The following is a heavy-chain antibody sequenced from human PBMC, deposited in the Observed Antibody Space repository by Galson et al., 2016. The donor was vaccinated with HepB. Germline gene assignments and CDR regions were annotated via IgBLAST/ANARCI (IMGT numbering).Heavy chain of an antibody. Sequence: SLRLSCAASGFTFGDHWMIWVRQAPGKGLEWVGNINENGHEKYYLDSVRGRFTISRDNALKSVFLQMTNLRAEDAAPYYCATGRRIHYYGALTYWGQGALVTVSS. CDR1: GFTFGDHW. D-gene: IGHD3-22*01. V-gene: IGHV3-7*03. CDR3: ATGRRIHYYGALTY. J-gene: IGHJ4*02. CDR2: INENGHEK.